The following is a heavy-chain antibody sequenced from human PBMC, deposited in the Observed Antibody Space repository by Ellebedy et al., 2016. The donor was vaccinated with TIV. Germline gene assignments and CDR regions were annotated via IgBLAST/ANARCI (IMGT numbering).Heavy chain of an antibody. CDR1: GYTFITYV. J-gene: IGHJ4*02. V-gene: IGHV1-18*01. Sequence: AASVKVSCKASGYTFITYVISWVRQAPGQGLDWMGWISAYNGKTRYVQKFQGRVIMTTETSTSTAHMELRSLRSDDTAVYYCARVGFPPGGDYWGQGTLVTVSS. D-gene: IGHD3-10*01. CDR3: ARVGFPPGGDY. CDR2: ISAYNGKT.